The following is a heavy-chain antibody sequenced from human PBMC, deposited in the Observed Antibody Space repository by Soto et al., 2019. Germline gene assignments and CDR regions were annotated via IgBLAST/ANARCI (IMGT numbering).Heavy chain of an antibody. CDR2: IKTKTQGETT. CDR1: GFSISSAW. CDR3: TTGSVEGY. V-gene: IGHV3-15*07. D-gene: IGHD3-3*01. Sequence: EVQLVESGGVLVKPGGSLRLSCAASGFSISSAWMNWVRQAPGKGLEWVGRIKTKTQGETTDYPAPVKGRFSISRDDSKNTLYLQMNSLKMQDTAVYYCTTGSVEGYWGQGTLVTVSS. J-gene: IGHJ4*02.